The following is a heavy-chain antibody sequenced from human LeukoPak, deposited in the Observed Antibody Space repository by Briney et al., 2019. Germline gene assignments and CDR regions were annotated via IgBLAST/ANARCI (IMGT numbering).Heavy chain of an antibody. J-gene: IGHJ4*02. CDR2: IIPNLGTT. Sequence: GSSVKVSCKASGGTSNSHAISWVRQAPGQGLEWMGRIIPNLGTTNRAQNFQDRVTLTADKSTNTAYMELTSLTSDGTAVYYCATTNDGGGYQWGDFFDFWGQGTLVTVSS. CDR1: GGTSNSHA. V-gene: IGHV1-69*04. D-gene: IGHD3-22*01. CDR3: ATTNDGGGYQWGDFFDF.